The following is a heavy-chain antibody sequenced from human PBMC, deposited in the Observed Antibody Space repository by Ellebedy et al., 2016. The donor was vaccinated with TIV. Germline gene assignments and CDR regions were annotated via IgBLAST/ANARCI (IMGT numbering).Heavy chain of an antibody. Sequence: PGGSLRLSCAASGFTFSRYWISWVRQAPGKGLEWVANIKEDGSEKHYVDSVKGRFTISRDNAKTSLYLQINGLRDDDTAMYYCARARCSNADCHIPGYWGQGSLVTVSS. CDR2: IKEDGSEK. CDR1: GFTFSRYW. D-gene: IGHD2-8*01. V-gene: IGHV3-7*03. J-gene: IGHJ4*02. CDR3: ARARCSNADCHIPGY.